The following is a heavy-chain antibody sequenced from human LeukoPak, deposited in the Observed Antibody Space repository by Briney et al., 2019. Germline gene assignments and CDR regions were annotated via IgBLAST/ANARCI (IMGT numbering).Heavy chain of an antibody. CDR3: AGWGSDFNY. CDR1: GFTFGTSW. Sequence: GGSLRLSCAASGFTFGTSWMSWFRRAPGTGLQWVAHTSLNGRDTYYVDSVKGRFIISRDNPKNSLYLQMNSLRAEDTAVYYCAGWGSDFNYWGQGTLVTVSS. CDR2: TSLNGRDT. J-gene: IGHJ4*02. D-gene: IGHD3-16*01. V-gene: IGHV3-7*01.